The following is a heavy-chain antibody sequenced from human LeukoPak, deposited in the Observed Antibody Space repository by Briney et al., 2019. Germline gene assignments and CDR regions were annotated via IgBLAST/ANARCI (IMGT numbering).Heavy chain of an antibody. V-gene: IGHV4-59*08. J-gene: IGHJ6*03. Sequence: SETLSLTCTVSGGSISSYYWSWIRQPPGKGLEWIGYIYYSGSTNYNPSLKSRVTMSVDTSENQFSLKLSSVTAADTAVYYCANMRQSYYWHGSGSSGHYYYMDVWGTGTTVTVSS. D-gene: IGHD3-22*01. CDR1: GGSISSYY. CDR2: IYYSGST. CDR3: ANMRQSYYWHGSGSSGHYYYMDV.